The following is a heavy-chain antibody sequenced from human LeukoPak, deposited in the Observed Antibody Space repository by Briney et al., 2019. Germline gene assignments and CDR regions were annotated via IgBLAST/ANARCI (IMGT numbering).Heavy chain of an antibody. V-gene: IGHV4-34*01. CDR2: INHSGYT. J-gene: IGHJ4*02. CDR1: GVSFNDYY. Sequence: SETLSLTCAVSGVSFNDYYWSWVRQTPGKGLEWIGEINHSGYTNDSPSLKSRVTLSIDTSRKQFSLNLRSVTVADSGIYYCTRMTTGHDYWGQGALVTVSS. CDR3: TRMTTGHDY. D-gene: IGHD4-17*01.